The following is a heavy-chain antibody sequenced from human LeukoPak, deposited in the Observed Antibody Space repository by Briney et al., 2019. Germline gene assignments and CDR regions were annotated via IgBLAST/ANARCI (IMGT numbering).Heavy chain of an antibody. V-gene: IGHV4-39*07. CDR1: GGSISSSSYY. Sequence: PSETLSPTCTVSGGSISSSSYYWGWIRQPPGKGLEWIGSIYYSGSTYYNPSLKSRVTISVDTSKNQFSLKLSSVTAADTAVYYCARGRIVVVPAVWYYYGMDVWGQGTTVTVSS. J-gene: IGHJ6*02. CDR2: IYYSGST. CDR3: ARGRIVVVPAVWYYYGMDV. D-gene: IGHD2-2*01.